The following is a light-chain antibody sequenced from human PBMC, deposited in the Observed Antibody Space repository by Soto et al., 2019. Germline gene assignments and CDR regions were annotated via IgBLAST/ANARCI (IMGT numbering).Light chain of an antibody. CDR2: LNSDGSH. V-gene: IGLV4-69*01. CDR3: QTWGTGIWV. Sequence: QLVLTQSPSASASLGASVKLTCTLSSGHSSYAIAWHQQQPEKGPRYLMKLNSDGSHSKGDGIPDRFSGSSSGAERYLTISSLQSEDEADYDCQTWGTGIWVFGGGTQLTVL. J-gene: IGLJ3*02. CDR1: SGHSSYA.